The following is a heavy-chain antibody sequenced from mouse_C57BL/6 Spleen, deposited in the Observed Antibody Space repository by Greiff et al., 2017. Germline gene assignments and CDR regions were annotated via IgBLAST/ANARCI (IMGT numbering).Heavy chain of an antibody. D-gene: IGHD2-1*01. CDR2: ISYDGSN. CDR1: GYSITSGYY. Sequence: EVKLMESGPGLVKPSQSLSLTCSVPGYSITSGYYWNWIRQFPGNKLEWMGYISYDGSNNYNPSLKNRISITRDTSKNQFFLKLNSLTTEDTATYYCANGNYVGYFDVWGTGTTVTVSS. V-gene: IGHV3-6*01. CDR3: ANGNYVGYFDV. J-gene: IGHJ1*03.